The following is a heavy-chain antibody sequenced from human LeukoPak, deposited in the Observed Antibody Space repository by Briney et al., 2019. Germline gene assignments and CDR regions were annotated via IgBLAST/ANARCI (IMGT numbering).Heavy chain of an antibody. J-gene: IGHJ5*02. V-gene: IGHV3-7*01. CDR1: GFTFGSYW. D-gene: IGHD6-13*01. CDR3: ARGGGIAAAGTGRSGNWFDP. CDR2: IKQEGSEK. Sequence: GGSLRLSCGASGFTFGSYWMSWVRQAPGKGREWVANIKQEGSEKYYVDSVKGRFTISRDNAKNSLYRQMNSLRAEDTAVYYCARGGGIAAAGTGRSGNWFDPWGQGTLVTVSS.